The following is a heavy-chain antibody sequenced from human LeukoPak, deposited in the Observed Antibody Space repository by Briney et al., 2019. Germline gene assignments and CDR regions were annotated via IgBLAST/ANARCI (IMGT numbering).Heavy chain of an antibody. V-gene: IGHV4-38-2*01. D-gene: IGHD6-19*01. CDR3: ARGTAVAV. Sequence: SETLSLTCAVSGYSIINNNYWGWIRQPPGKGLEWIGHIYHGGSTYYNPSLNSRVTMSVDMSKNQFSLKLTSVTAADTAVYYCARGTAVAVWGRGTLVTVSS. J-gene: IGHJ4*02. CDR1: GYSIINNNY. CDR2: IYHGGST.